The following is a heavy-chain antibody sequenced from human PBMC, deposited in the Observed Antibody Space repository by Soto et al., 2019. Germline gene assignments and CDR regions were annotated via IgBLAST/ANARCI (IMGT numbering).Heavy chain of an antibody. D-gene: IGHD3-10*01. V-gene: IGHV3-48*02. Sequence: GGSLRLSCAASGFTFSTYTMNWVRQAPGKGLEWVSHISGSGSTIYYADSVKGRFTTSRDNAKNSLYLQMNSLRDEDTALYYCAREGPVPPYYFYDYWGQGTLVTVSS. CDR1: GFTFSTYT. CDR3: AREGPVPPYYFYDY. CDR2: ISGSGSTI. J-gene: IGHJ4*02.